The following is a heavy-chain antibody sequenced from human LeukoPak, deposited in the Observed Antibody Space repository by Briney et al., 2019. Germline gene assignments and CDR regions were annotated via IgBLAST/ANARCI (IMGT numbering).Heavy chain of an antibody. Sequence: GGSLRLSCAASGFTFSSYAMSWVRQAPGKGLEWVSGISGSGGSRYYADSMKGRFTISRDNSKNTLYVQMNSLRAEDTAVYYCAKGTSGSFGTYYFDYWGQGTLVTVSS. D-gene: IGHD1-26*01. CDR3: AKGTSGSFGTYYFDY. V-gene: IGHV3-23*01. CDR1: GFTFSSYA. J-gene: IGHJ4*02. CDR2: ISGSGGSR.